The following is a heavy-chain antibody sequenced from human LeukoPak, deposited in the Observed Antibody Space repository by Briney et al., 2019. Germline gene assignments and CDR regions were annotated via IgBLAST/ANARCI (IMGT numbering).Heavy chain of an antibody. Sequence: SETLSLTCTVSGGSISTYYWSWIRQPAGKGLEWIGRIHTSGNTDYNPSLKSRVTMSVDTSKNQFSLKLSSVTAADTAVYYCAREGSMTARPFVSIDYWGQGTLVAISS. D-gene: IGHD6-6*01. V-gene: IGHV4-4*07. J-gene: IGHJ4*02. CDR2: IHTSGNT. CDR1: GGSISTYY. CDR3: AREGSMTARPFVSIDY.